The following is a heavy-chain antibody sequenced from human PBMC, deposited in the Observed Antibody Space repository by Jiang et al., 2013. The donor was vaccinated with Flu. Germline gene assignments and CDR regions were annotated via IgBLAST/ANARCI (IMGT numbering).Heavy chain of an antibody. CDR1: GVSISRGGYY. V-gene: IGHV4-61*02. CDR2: MSPSGIT. CDR3: ATHRIAGAGASDY. Sequence: GSGLVKPSQTLSLTCSVSGVSISRGGYYWSWIRQPAGKGLEWIGHMSPSGITNYNPSLKSRVTISSDTSWNQFSLRLTSVTAADSATYYCATHRIAGAGASDYWGQGTLVTVSS. J-gene: IGHJ4*02. D-gene: IGHD6-13*01.